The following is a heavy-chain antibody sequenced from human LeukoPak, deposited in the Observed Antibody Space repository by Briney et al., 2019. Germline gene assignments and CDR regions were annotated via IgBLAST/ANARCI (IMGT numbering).Heavy chain of an antibody. CDR3: ARHYSIVVVPAAIFDY. D-gene: IGHD2-2*01. V-gene: IGHV4-39*01. Sequence: SETLSLTCTVSGGSISSSSYYWGWIRQPPGKGLEWIGSIYYSGSTYYNPSLKSRVTISLDTSKNQFSLKLSSVTAADTAVYYCARHYSIVVVPAAIFDYWGQGTLVTVSS. CDR2: IYYSGST. J-gene: IGHJ4*02. CDR1: GGSISSSSYY.